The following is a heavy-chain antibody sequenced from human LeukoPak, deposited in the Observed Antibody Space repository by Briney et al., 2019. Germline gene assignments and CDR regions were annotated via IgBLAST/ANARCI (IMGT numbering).Heavy chain of an antibody. CDR3: ARRLRSVGVWFDP. D-gene: IGHD2-8*01. CDR1: GASFSGYS. Sequence: SQSPSLTCAVYGASFSGYSCSCIRQHPGNWLEWIGEINHSGSTNYNPSLKSRVTISVDTSKNQFSLKLTSVTAADTAVYYCARRLRSVGVWFDPWGQGTLVTVSS. J-gene: IGHJ5*02. CDR2: INHSGST. V-gene: IGHV4-34*01.